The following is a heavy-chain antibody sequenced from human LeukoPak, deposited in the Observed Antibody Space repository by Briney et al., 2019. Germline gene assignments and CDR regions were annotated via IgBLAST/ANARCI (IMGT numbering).Heavy chain of an antibody. CDR3: ARVLAGDYLDY. CDR1: GYTFTGYY. D-gene: IGHD4-17*01. Sequence: GASVKVSCKASGYTFTGYYMHWVRQAPGQGLEWMGRINPNSGGTNYAQKFQGRATMTRDTSISTAYMELSRLRSDDTAVYYCARVLAGDYLDYWGQGTLVTVSS. CDR2: INPNSGGT. J-gene: IGHJ4*02. V-gene: IGHV1-2*06.